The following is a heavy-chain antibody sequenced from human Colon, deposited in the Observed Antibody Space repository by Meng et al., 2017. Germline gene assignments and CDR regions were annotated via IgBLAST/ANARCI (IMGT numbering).Heavy chain of an antibody. CDR1: GFTFSSYW. D-gene: IGHD2-15*01. Sequence: GESPKISCAASGFTFSSYWMHWVRQVPGKGLVWGSRINGDGSSISYADSVKCRFTISSDNAKNTLYLQMTSLRAEDTDVYYCARDGGHRADSWGQGTLVTVSS. J-gene: IGHJ4*02. V-gene: IGHV3-74*01. CDR3: ARDGGHRADS. CDR2: INGDGSSI.